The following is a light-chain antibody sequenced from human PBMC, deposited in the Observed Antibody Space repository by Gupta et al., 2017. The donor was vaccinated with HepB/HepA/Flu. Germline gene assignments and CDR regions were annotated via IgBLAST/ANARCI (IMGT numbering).Light chain of an antibody. CDR3: SSDTSSSSYV. CDR1: SSDVGGSTY. V-gene: IGLV2-14*01. CDR2: DVS. J-gene: IGLJ1*01. Sequence: QSALTKPAAVSGTPGQSITLSCTGTSSDVGGSTYVTLYQQHPGKAPKLMIYDVSIRPSGVSNRFSGSKSGNTASLTISGLQAEDEADYYCSSDTSSSSYVFGTGTKVTVL.